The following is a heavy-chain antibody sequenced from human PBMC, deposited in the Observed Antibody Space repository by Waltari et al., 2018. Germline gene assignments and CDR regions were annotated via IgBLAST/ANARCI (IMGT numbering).Heavy chain of an antibody. Sequence: EVQLVQSGAEVKKPGESLKISCQGSGSTFTNYWIGWVRQMPGKGLEWRGVIYPGDSDTTYSPSFEGQVTISADKSISIAYLQWSSLKASDTAMYYCVRQVGTNWFDPWGQGTLVTVSS. CDR1: GSTFTNYW. CDR2: IYPGDSDT. V-gene: IGHV5-51*01. D-gene: IGHD5-12*01. CDR3: VRQVGTNWFDP. J-gene: IGHJ5*02.